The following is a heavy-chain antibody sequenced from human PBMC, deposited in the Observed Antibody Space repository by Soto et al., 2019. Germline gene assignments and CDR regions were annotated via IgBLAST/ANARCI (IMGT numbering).Heavy chain of an antibody. V-gene: IGHV3-30*18. D-gene: IGHD2-2*01. CDR3: EKDKAMTLYYYGMDV. Sequence: GGSLRLSCAASGFTFSSYGMHWVRQAPGKGLEWVAVISYDGSNKYYADSVKGRFTISRDNSKNTLYLQMNSLRAEDTAVYYCEKDKAMTLYYYGMDVWGQGTTVTVSS. CDR1: GFTFSSYG. CDR2: ISYDGSNK. J-gene: IGHJ6*02.